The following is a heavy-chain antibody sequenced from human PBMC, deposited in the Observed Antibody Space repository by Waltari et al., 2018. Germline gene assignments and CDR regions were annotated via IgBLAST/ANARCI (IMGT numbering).Heavy chain of an antibody. CDR3: ARGLLYVTWCDP. D-gene: IGHD3-16*01. V-gene: IGHV1-3*01. J-gene: IGHJ5*02. CDR1: GYTFTSYT. CDR2: INSGNGNT. Sequence: QVQLVQFGAEVKKPRASGKVSCKASGYTFTSYTMDWVRQAPGQRLEWMGLINSGNGNTKYSEKFQGRVTITRDTSPRTAYMVLSSLRSEDTAVDYCARGLLYVTWCDPRGQGTRVTVAS.